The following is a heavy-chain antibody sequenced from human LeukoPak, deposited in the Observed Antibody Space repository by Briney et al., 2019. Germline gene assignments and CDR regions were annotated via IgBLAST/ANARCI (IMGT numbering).Heavy chain of an antibody. CDR1: GYTFTSYG. V-gene: IGHV1-18*01. Sequence: ASVKVSCKASGYTFTSYGISWVRQAPGQGLEWMGWISAYNGNTNYAQKLQGRVTMTEDTSTDTAYMELSSLRSEDTAVYYCATGVRYFDWLPRDYWGQGTLVTVPS. CDR2: ISAYNGNT. D-gene: IGHD3-9*01. J-gene: IGHJ4*02. CDR3: ATGVRYFDWLPRDY.